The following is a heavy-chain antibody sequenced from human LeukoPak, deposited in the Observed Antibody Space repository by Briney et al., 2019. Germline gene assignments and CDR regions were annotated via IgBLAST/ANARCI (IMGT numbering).Heavy chain of an antibody. V-gene: IGHV3-7*01. CDR1: GFTFGAFW. CDR2: INEDGSDK. Sequence: GGPLRLSCAASGFTFGAFWMNWVRQAPGRGLEWVASINEDGSDKYYVDSVKGRFTISRDNAKNSLSLHMNSLRAEDTAIYFCARDTYRFDDFWGQGTLVTVSS. CDR3: ARDTYRFDDF. J-gene: IGHJ4*02.